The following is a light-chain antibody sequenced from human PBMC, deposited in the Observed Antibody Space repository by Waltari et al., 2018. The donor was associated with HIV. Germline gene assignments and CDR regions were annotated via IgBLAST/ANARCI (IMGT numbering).Light chain of an antibody. CDR3: VTWDDSLRGVV. J-gene: IGLJ2*01. CDR2: RND. V-gene: IGLV1-47*01. Sequence: SVVTQPPSASGTPGQRVTISCSGNTSNIGSYYVFRYQHPPGTAPKLLLHRNDQRPSGVPDRFSGSTSGTSATLAISGLRSEDEADYYCVTWDDSLRGVVFGGGTKVAVL. CDR1: TSNIGSYY.